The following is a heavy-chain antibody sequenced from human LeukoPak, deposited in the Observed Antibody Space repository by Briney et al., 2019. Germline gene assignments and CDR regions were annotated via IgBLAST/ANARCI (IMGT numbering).Heavy chain of an antibody. V-gene: IGHV3-30-3*01. CDR3: AAAYFGVNQYYYGMDV. Sequence: GGSLRLSCAASGFTFSSYAMHWVRQAPGKGLEWVAVISYDGSNKYYADSVKGRFTISRDTSKNTLYLQVNSLRAEDTAVYYCAAAYFGVNQYYYGMDVWGQGTTVTVSS. CDR2: ISYDGSNK. CDR1: GFTFSSYA. D-gene: IGHD3-3*01. J-gene: IGHJ6*02.